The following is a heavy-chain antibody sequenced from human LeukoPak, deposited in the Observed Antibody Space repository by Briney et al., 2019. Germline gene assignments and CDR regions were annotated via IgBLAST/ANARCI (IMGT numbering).Heavy chain of an antibody. V-gene: IGHV3-23*01. CDR3: ARDYADYVGYFFFDY. J-gene: IGHJ4*02. Sequence: GGSLRLSCAASGFTFNNYAMNWVRQAPGKGLEWVSSISGSGETTYYADSAKGRFTISMDNSQNTLYLQMNSLRAEDTAVYYCARDYADYVGYFFFDYWGQGTLVTVSS. CDR2: ISGSGETT. CDR1: GFTFNNYA. D-gene: IGHD4-17*01.